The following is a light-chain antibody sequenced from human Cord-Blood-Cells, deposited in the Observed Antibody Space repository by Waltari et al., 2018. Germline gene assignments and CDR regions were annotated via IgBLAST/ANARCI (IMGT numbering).Light chain of an antibody. Sequence: SSELTQDPAVSVALGQTVRITCQGDSLRSYYASWYQQKPGQAPVLVIYGKNNLPSGIPDLFAGSSSGNTASSTITGAQADDEADYYCNSRDISGNHVVFGGGTKLTVL. V-gene: IGLV3-19*01. CDR3: NSRDISGNHVV. CDR2: GKN. CDR1: SLRSYY. J-gene: IGLJ2*01.